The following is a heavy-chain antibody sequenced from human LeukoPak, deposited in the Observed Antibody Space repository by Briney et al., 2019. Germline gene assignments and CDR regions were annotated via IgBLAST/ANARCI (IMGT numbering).Heavy chain of an antibody. CDR1: GGSISSSSYY. Sequence: PSETLSLTCTVSGGSISSSSYYWGWIRQPPGKGLEWIGSIYYSGSTYYNPSLKSRVTISVDTSKNQFSLKLSSVTAADTAVYYCARQKLVEYSSSYYYHYMDVWGKGTTVTVSS. CDR2: IYYSGST. V-gene: IGHV4-39*01. CDR3: ARQKLVEYSSSYYYHYMDV. J-gene: IGHJ6*03. D-gene: IGHD6-6*01.